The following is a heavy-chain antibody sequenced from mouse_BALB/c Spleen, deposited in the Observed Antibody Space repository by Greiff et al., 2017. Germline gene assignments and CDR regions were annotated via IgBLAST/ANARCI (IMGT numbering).Heavy chain of an antibody. CDR1: GYSFTGYF. CDR2: INPYNGDT. Sequence: SGPELVKPGASVKISCKASGYSFTGYFMNWVMQSHGKSLEWIGRINPYNGDTFYNQKFKGKATLTVDKSSSTAHMELRSLASEDSAVYYCARYYGSSYGYFDVWGAGTTVTVSS. D-gene: IGHD1-1*01. V-gene: IGHV1-20*02. J-gene: IGHJ1*01. CDR3: ARYYGSSYGYFDV.